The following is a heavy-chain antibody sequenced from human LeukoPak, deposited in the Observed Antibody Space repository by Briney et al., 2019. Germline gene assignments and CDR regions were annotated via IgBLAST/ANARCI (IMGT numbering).Heavy chain of an antibody. CDR1: GGSISSYY. V-gene: IGHV4-59*12. J-gene: IGHJ4*02. CDR3: ARATDDYGDYYFDY. D-gene: IGHD4-17*01. Sequence: PSETLSLTCTVSGGSISSYYWSWIRQPPGKGLEWIGYIYYSGSTYYNPSLKSRVTISVDTSKNQFSLKLSSVTAADTAVYYCARATDDYGDYYFDYWGQGTLVTVSS. CDR2: IYYSGST.